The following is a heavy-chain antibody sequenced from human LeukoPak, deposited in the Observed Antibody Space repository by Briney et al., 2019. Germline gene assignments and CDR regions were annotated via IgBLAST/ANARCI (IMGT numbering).Heavy chain of an antibody. J-gene: IGHJ4*02. CDR1: GYTFTDFF. CDR3: ARRSSVVSSLYY. V-gene: IGHV1-2*02. D-gene: IGHD3-16*02. Sequence: ASVKVSCKASGYTFTDFFFHWVRQAPGQGLEWVGWIDPNSGDTNYAQKFQGRVTMTRDTSINTAYMDLTRLRSDDTAVYFCARRSSVVSSLYYWGQGTLVTASS. CDR2: IDPNSGDT.